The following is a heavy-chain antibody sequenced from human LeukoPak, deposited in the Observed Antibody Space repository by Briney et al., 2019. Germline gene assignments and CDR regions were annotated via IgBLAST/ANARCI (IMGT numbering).Heavy chain of an antibody. V-gene: IGHV3-21*01. CDR2: ISSSSSYI. Sequence: GGSLRLSCAASGFTFSSYSRNWVRQAPGKGLEWVSSISSSSSYIYYADSVKGRFTISRDNAKNSLYLQMNSLRAEDTAVYYCARSLTTVTTWFDPWGQGTLVTVSS. D-gene: IGHD4-17*01. CDR1: GFTFSSYS. J-gene: IGHJ5*02. CDR3: ARSLTTVTTWFDP.